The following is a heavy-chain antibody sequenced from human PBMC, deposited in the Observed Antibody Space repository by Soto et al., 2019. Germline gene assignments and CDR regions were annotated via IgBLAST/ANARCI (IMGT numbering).Heavy chain of an antibody. CDR1: GFTFSSHG. J-gene: IGHJ3*01. Sequence: LRLSCTASGFTFSSHGMNWVRQAPGKGLEWVSFLSGSAGITFYADSVKGRFTISRDNSKNTLYLQMNSLRAEDTAVYYCAKDRGIEGSSVRAFDVWGQGTMVTVSS. D-gene: IGHD1-26*01. CDR3: AKDRGIEGSSVRAFDV. CDR2: LSGSAGIT. V-gene: IGHV3-23*01.